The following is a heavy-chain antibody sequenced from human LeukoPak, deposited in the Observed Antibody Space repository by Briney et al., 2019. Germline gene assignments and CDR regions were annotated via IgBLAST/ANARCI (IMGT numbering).Heavy chain of an antibody. CDR3: VREGSGYDSIDY. CDR2: ISYDGSNK. D-gene: IGHD5-12*01. V-gene: IGHV3-30*03. CDR1: GFTFSSYG. J-gene: IGHJ4*02. Sequence: GGSLRLSCAASGFTFSSYGMHWVRQAPGKGLEWVAVISYDGSNKYYADSVKGRFTISRDNSKNTLYLQMNSLRAEDTAVYYCVREGSGYDSIDYWGQGTLVTVSS.